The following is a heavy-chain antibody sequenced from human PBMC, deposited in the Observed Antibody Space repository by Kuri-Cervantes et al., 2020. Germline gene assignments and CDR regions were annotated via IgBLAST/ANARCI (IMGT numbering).Heavy chain of an antibody. Sequence: GGSLRLSCAASGFTFDDYGMSWVRQAPGKGLEWVSGINWNGGSTGYADSVKGRFTISRDNSKNTLYLQMNSLRAEDTAVYYCASQQQLVPTISWFDPWGQGTLVTVSS. CDR3: ASQQQLVPTISWFDP. CDR2: INWNGGST. V-gene: IGHV3-20*04. J-gene: IGHJ5*02. D-gene: IGHD6-13*01. CDR1: GFTFDDYG.